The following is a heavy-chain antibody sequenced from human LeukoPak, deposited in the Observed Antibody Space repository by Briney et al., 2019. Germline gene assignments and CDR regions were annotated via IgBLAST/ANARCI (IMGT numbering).Heavy chain of an antibody. CDR3: ARGVCSGTSCYWGHNWFDP. Sequence: ASVKVSCKASGYTFTSYYIHWVRQAAGLGLEWMGIINPSGDGDSTSYAQKFQGRVIMTRDMSTNTVYMELSSLRSEDTAVYYCARGVCSGTSCYWGHNWFDPWGQGTLVTVSS. CDR1: GYTFTSYY. CDR2: INPSGDGDST. J-gene: IGHJ5*02. V-gene: IGHV1-46*01. D-gene: IGHD2-2*01.